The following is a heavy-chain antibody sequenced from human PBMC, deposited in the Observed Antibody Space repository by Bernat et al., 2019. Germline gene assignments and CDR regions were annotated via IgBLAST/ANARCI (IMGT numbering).Heavy chain of an antibody. V-gene: IGHV3-48*03. Sequence: EVQLVESGGGLVQPGGSLRLSCAASGFTFSSYEMNWVRQAPGKGLEWVSYISSSGCTIYYADSVKGRFTISRDNAKNSLYLQMNSLRAEDTAVYYCARGGNIYYFDYWGQGTLVTVSS. D-gene: IGHD3-10*01. J-gene: IGHJ4*02. CDR1: GFTFSSYE. CDR3: ARGGNIYYFDY. CDR2: ISSSGCTI.